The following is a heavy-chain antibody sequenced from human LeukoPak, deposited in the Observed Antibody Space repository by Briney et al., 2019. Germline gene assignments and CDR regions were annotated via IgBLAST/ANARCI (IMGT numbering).Heavy chain of an antibody. Sequence: GRSLRLSCAASGFTFSSYAMHWVRQAPGKGLEWVAVISYDGSNKYYADSVKGRFTISRDNSKNTLYLQMNSLRAEDTAVYYCVRDNPRCCGVIPSNIDDYWGQGTLVTVSS. V-gene: IGHV3-30-3*01. CDR3: VRDNPRCCGVIPSNIDDY. CDR2: ISYDGSNK. CDR1: GFTFSSYA. J-gene: IGHJ4*02. D-gene: IGHD2/OR15-2a*01.